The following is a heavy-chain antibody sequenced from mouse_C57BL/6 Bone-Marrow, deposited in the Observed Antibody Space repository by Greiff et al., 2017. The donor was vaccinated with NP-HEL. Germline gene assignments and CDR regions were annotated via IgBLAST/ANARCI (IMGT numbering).Heavy chain of an antibody. CDR1: GYTFTDYN. V-gene: IGHV1-18*01. D-gene: IGHD1-1*01. CDR2: INPNNGGT. Sequence: VQLKQSGPELVKPGASVKIPCTASGYTFTDYNMDWVKQSHGKSLEWIGDINPNNGGTIYNQKFKGKATLTADKSSSTAYMKLRSLTSEDTAVYCCARTYYYGGSYCWYFADWGKGTPVTVSA. CDR3: ARTYYYGGSYCWYFAD. J-gene: IGHJ1*03.